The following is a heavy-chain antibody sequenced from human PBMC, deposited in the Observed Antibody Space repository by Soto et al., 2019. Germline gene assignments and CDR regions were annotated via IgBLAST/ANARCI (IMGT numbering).Heavy chain of an antibody. CDR1: GGTFSSYA. Sequence: QVQLVQSGAEVKKPGSSVKVSCKASGGTFSSYAISWVRQAPGQGLEWMGGIIPIFGTANYAQKFQGRVKITSDESPSKAHRELSSLRSEDTAVYYCSRAGHCSGGSCYSDWYFDLWGRGTLVTVSS. J-gene: IGHJ2*01. CDR2: IIPIFGTA. V-gene: IGHV1-69*01. D-gene: IGHD2-15*01. CDR3: SRAGHCSGGSCYSDWYFDL.